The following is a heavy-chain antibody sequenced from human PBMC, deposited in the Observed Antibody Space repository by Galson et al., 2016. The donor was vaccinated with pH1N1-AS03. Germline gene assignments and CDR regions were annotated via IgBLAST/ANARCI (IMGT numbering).Heavy chain of an antibody. CDR3: ALPNSWGNAFEI. V-gene: IGHV2-5*02. CDR1: GVSVPSRGLA. D-gene: IGHD3-16*01. J-gene: IGHJ3*02. CDR2: IYWDDAK. Sequence: PALVKPPQTLTLTCSLSGVSVPSRGLAVGWFRPPPGKALEWLALIYWDDAKRFSPSLRNRLTITQDASRNQAVLTVANVDPLDTATYFCALPNSWGNAFEIWGPGTMVTV.